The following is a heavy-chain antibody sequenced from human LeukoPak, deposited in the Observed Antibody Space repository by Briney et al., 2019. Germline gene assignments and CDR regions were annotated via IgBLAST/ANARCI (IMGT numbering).Heavy chain of an antibody. Sequence: GGSLRLSCAASGFTFSSYAMSWVRQAPGKGLEWVSAISGSGGSTYYADSVKGRFTTSRDNSKNTLYLQMNSLRAEDTAVYYCAKDPKHRSGYDYYFDYWGQGTLVTVSS. CDR1: GFTFSSYA. CDR3: AKDPKHRSGYDYYFDY. V-gene: IGHV3-23*01. J-gene: IGHJ4*02. CDR2: ISGSGGST. D-gene: IGHD5-12*01.